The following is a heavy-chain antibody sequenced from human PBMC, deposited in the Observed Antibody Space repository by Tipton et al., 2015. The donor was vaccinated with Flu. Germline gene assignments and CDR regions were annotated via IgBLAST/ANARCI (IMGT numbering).Heavy chain of an antibody. V-gene: IGHV4-4*07. D-gene: IGHD6-19*01. J-gene: IGHJ4*02. CDR2: IYTSGNT. Sequence: TLSLTCNVSSGSLSGYYWSWIRQPAGKGLEWIGRIYTSGNTNYSPFLKSRVTMSVDTSKNQFSLKLSSMTAADTAVYYCARGQGNSGWRYFDYWGQGTLVTVSS. CDR3: ARGQGNSGWRYFDY. CDR1: SGSLSGYY.